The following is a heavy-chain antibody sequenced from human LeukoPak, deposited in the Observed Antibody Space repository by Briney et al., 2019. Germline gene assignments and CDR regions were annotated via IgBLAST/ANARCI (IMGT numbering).Heavy chain of an antibody. V-gene: IGHV1-18*01. Sequence: GASVKVSCKASGYTFTSYGIIWVRQAPGQGFEWLGWISGSNGDTYYTRRFQGRFTMTPDTSTNTAYMELRSLRSDDTAVYYCARRSSDDAFDIWGQGTMVTVSS. CDR1: GYTFTSYG. CDR2: ISGSNGDT. J-gene: IGHJ3*02. CDR3: ARRSSDDAFDI.